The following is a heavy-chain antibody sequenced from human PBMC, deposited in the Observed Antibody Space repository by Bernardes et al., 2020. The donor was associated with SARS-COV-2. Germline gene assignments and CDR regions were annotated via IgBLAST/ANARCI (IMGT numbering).Heavy chain of an antibody. Sequence: TLSLTCSVSGASISSSYYYWGWIRQPPGKGLEWVGSFFFGGKTFYNPSLKSRVAISLDTSKNRLSLLLNSVTASDTAVYYCARRPGVSVAGYFDYWGQGTLVTVSS. CDR1: GASISSSYYY. D-gene: IGHD6-19*01. V-gene: IGHV4-39*02. CDR3: ARRPGVSVAGYFDY. CDR2: FFFGGKT. J-gene: IGHJ4*02.